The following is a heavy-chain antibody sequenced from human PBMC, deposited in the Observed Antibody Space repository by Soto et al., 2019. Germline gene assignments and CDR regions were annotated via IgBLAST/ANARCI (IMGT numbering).Heavy chain of an antibody. J-gene: IGHJ4*02. CDR3: AATGYTYGYHFDH. V-gene: IGHV5-10-1*01. D-gene: IGHD5-18*01. CDR1: GYTFTSYW. Sequence: GESLKISCKASGYTFTSYWITWVRQMPGKGLEWMGRIDPSDSSTNYSPSFQGHVTISTDKSITTAHLQWSSLKVSDTAMYYCAATGYTYGYHFDHWGQGTQVTVSS. CDR2: IDPSDSST.